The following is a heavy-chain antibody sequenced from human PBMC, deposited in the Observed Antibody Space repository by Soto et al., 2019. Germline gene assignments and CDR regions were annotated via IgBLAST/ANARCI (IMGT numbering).Heavy chain of an antibody. V-gene: IGHV1-46*01. CDR2: INPSGGGT. Sequence: ASVKVSCKASGYTFTSYYMHWVRRAPGQGLEWMGIINPSGGGTSYAQKFQGRVTTTRDTSTSTVYMELSSLRSEDTAVYYCASSGLPYYFDYWGQGTLVTVSS. CDR1: GYTFTSYY. J-gene: IGHJ4*02. CDR3: ASSGLPYYFDY.